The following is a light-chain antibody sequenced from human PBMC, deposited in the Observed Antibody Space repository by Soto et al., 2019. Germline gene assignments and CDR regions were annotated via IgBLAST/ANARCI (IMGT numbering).Light chain of an antibody. Sequence: DIPLTQSPSTLSASVGDRVTIACRASQSISSWLAWYQQKPGKAPTLLVYKASILESGVPSRFSGSGSATEYTLTITTLQPDDFATYYSQQYEAYPLTFGGGTKVEI. V-gene: IGKV1-5*03. CDR2: KAS. CDR3: QQYEAYPLT. J-gene: IGKJ4*01. CDR1: QSISSW.